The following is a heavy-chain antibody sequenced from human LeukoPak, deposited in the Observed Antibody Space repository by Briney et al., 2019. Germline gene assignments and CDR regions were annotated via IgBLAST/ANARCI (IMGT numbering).Heavy chain of an antibody. CDR2: IKVDGSEK. J-gene: IGHJ6*03. CDR1: GFTFSRYW. D-gene: IGHD3/OR15-3a*01. Sequence: GSLRLSCAVSGFTFSRYWMTWVRQAPGKGLEWVANIKVDGSEKYYVDAVKGRFTISRDNAKDSLYLQMNGLRAEDTAIYYCARAQWTAFDYYYYMDVWGKGTTVTVSS. CDR3: ARAQWTAFDYYYYMDV. V-gene: IGHV3-7*01.